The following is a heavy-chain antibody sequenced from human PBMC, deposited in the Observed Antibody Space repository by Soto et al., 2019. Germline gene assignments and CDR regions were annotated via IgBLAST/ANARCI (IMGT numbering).Heavy chain of an antibody. CDR1: GYTFTSYG. CDR3: ARDDYGDYVAYSQH. CDR2: IGAYNGNT. Sequence: ASVTVSCKASGYTFTSYGISWVRQAPGQGLEWMGWIGAYNGNTNYAQKFQGRVTMTTDTSTSTAYMELRSLRSDDTAVYYCARDDYGDYVAYSQHWGQGTLVTVSS. V-gene: IGHV1-18*01. J-gene: IGHJ1*01. D-gene: IGHD4-17*01.